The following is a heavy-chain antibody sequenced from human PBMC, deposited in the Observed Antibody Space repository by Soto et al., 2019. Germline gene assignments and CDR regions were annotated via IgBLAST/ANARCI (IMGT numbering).Heavy chain of an antibody. J-gene: IGHJ6*02. CDR1: GYTFISHG. V-gene: IGHV1-18*04. D-gene: IGHD2-2*01. CDR3: ARVSSSIVVVPASGMDV. Sequence: QVQLVQSGVEVKKPGASVKVSCKASGYTFISHGISWVRQAPGQGLEWMGWISGKNGNTNYAQKLQGRVTLTTDTPTSTAYMELGSVTSDDTAVYYCARVSSSIVVVPASGMDVWGQGTTVTVSS. CDR2: ISGKNGNT.